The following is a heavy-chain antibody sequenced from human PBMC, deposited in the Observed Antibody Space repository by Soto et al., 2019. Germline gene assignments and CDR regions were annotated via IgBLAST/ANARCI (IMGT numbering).Heavy chain of an antibody. CDR1: GFTFTSSA. CDR2: IVVGSGNT. Sequence: SVKVSCKASGFTFTSSAVQWVRQARGQRLEWIGWIVVGSGNTNYAQKFQERVTITRDMSTSTAYMGLSSLRSEDTAVYYCAADSPDFWSGSDLYYYYYYGMDVWGQGTTVTVSS. D-gene: IGHD3-3*01. CDR3: AADSPDFWSGSDLYYYYYYGMDV. V-gene: IGHV1-58*01. J-gene: IGHJ6*02.